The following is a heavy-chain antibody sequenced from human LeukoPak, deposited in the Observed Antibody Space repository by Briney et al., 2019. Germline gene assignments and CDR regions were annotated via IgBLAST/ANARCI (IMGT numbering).Heavy chain of an antibody. V-gene: IGHV4-59*01. D-gene: IGHD6-19*01. CDR1: GASISSYY. CDR3: ATGGRSSGWYG. CDR2: IYYSGST. J-gene: IGHJ4*02. Sequence: PSETLSLTCTVSGASISSYYWGWIRQPPGKGLEWIGYIYYSGSTNYNPSLKSQVTISVDTSKNQFSLKLSSVTAADTAVYYCATGGRSSGWYGWGQGTLVTVSS.